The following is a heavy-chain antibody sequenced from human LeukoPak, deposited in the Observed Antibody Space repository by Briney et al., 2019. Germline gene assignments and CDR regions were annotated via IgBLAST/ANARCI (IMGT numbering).Heavy chain of an antibody. V-gene: IGHV3-48*01. J-gene: IGHJ6*03. Sequence: GGSLRLSCAASGFTFSSYSMNWVRQAPGKGLEWVSYISSSSSSTIYYADSVKGRFTISRDNAKNSLYLQMNSLRAEDTAVYYCAKVADYYYMDVWGKGTTVTVSS. D-gene: IGHD2-15*01. CDR2: ISSSSSSTI. CDR1: GFTFSSYS. CDR3: AKVADYYYMDV.